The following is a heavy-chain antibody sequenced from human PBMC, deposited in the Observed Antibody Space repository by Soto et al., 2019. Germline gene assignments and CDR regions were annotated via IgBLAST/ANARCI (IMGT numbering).Heavy chain of an antibody. J-gene: IGHJ4*02. CDR1: GGSVSSGSYY. CDR3: ARISRGAYYYGSGSYYRDY. D-gene: IGHD3-10*01. V-gene: IGHV4-61*01. CDR2: IYYSGST. Sequence: SETLSLTCTVSGGSVSSGSYYWSWIRQPPGKGLEWIGYIYYSGSTNYNPSLKSRVTISVDTSKNQFSLKLSSVTAADTAVYYCARISRGAYYYGSGSYYRDYWGQGTLVTVSS.